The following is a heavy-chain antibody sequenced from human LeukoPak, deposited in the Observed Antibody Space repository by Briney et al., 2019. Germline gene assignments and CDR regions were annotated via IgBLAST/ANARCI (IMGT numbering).Heavy chain of an antibody. CDR2: IYYSGST. CDR1: GGSISSSTYY. D-gene: IGHD5-24*01. CDR3: ARGRRRDAVDY. V-gene: IGHV4-39*01. Sequence: SETLSLTCPVSGGSISSSTYYWVWIRQPPGKGLEWIATIYYSGSTYYNPSLKSRVTISVDTSNNQFSLTLSSVTAADTAVYYCARGRRRDAVDYWGQGTLVTVSS. J-gene: IGHJ4*02.